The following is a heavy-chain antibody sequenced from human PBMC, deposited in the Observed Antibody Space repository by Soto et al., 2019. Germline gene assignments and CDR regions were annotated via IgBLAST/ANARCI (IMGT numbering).Heavy chain of an antibody. Sequence: SETLSLTCTVSGGSISSGGYYWSWIRQHPGKGLEWIGYIYYSGSTYYNPSLKSRVTISVDTSKNQFSLKLSSVTAAYTAVYYCARGKRGYSYGFDYWGQGTLVTVSS. J-gene: IGHJ4*02. D-gene: IGHD5-18*01. CDR2: IYYSGST. V-gene: IGHV4-31*03. CDR1: GGSISSGGYY. CDR3: ARGKRGYSYGFDY.